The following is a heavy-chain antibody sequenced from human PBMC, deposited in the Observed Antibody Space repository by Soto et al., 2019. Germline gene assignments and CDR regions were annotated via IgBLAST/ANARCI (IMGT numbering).Heavy chain of an antibody. CDR2: IYYSGNI. CDR3: ASRPTFYHGSGTYYDAFDV. CDR1: GGSLTSTDYY. Sequence: QLQLEELGPGLVKPSETLSLTCAVSGGSLTSTDYYWGWIRQPPGKGLEWIGSIYYSGNIHYNPSLKSRLTISVDSSNSHFSLTLTSVTAADTAVYFCASRPTFYHGSGTYYDAFDVWGQGTMVTVSS. D-gene: IGHD3-10*01. V-gene: IGHV4-39*02. J-gene: IGHJ3*01.